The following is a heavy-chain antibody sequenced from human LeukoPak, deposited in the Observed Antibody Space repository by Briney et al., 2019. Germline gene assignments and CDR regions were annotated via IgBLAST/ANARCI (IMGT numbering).Heavy chain of an antibody. D-gene: IGHD6-13*01. V-gene: IGHV3-15*01. Sequence: GGSLRLSCAASGFTFRSYAMSWVRQAPGKGLEWVGRIKSKTDGGTTDYAAPVKGRFTISRDDSKNTLYLQMNSLKTEDTAVYYCTTGAIAAAGTTTPGWGQGTTVTVSS. CDR3: TTGAIAAAGTTTPG. J-gene: IGHJ6*02. CDR1: GFTFRSYA. CDR2: IKSKTDGGTT.